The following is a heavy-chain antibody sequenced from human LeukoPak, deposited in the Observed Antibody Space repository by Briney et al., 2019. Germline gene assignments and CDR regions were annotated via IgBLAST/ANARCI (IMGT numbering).Heavy chain of an antibody. CDR3: VRGVRDTIGYYHFDS. Sequence: PSETLSLTCTVSGGSISSAGYFWNWIRQYPGKGLEWIRYIYYTGIIYYNPSLKSRVTISVDTSKNQFSLKLSSVTAADTAVFYCVRGVRDTIGYYHFDSWGQGTLVTVSS. J-gene: IGHJ4*02. CDR1: GGSISSAGYF. CDR2: IYYTGII. D-gene: IGHD3-22*01. V-gene: IGHV4-31*03.